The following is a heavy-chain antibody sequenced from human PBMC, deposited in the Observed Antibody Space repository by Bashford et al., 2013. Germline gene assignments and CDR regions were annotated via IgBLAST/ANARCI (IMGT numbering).Heavy chain of an antibody. Sequence: SETLSLTCTVSGDSITSYYWSWIRQPPGKGLEWIGYIYYSGSTNYNPSLKGRVTISVDTSKNQFSLKLSSVTAADTAVYYCARDRAHAYDSGTLLYWGQGTLVTVSS. V-gene: IGHV4-59*01. CDR3: ARDRAHAYDSGTLLY. CDR2: IYYSGST. J-gene: IGHJ4*02. CDR1: GDSITSYY. D-gene: IGHD3-16*01.